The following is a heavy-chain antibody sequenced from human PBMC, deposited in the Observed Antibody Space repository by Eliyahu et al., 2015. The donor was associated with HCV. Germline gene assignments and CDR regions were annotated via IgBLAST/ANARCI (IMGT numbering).Heavy chain of an antibody. V-gene: IGHV4-59*01. CDR2: IHYSGST. CDR1: GGSITTYY. Sequence: QVQLQESGPGLVKPSETLSLTCTXSGGSITTYYWSWIRQPPGKGLEWIGYIHYSGSTNYNPSLKSRVTISVDTSKNQFSLILTSVTAADTAMYYCASGGGGIAVTGTGGWFDPWGQGTLVTVSS. J-gene: IGHJ5*02. CDR3: ASGGGGIAVTGTGGWFDP. D-gene: IGHD6-19*01.